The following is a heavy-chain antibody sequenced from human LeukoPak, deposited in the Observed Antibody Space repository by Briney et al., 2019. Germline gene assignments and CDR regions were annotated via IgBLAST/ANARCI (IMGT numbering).Heavy chain of an antibody. D-gene: IGHD3-16*01. J-gene: IGHJ3*02. Sequence: AASVKLSCEASGYTFSGYYIHWVRQAPGQGLEWMGGINPDGGGTYYAQKLQGGVTMTRDTSIRTAYMELSRLRSDDTAVYYCARDGLGGSGACDIWGQGTMVTVSS. CDR3: ARDGLGGSGACDI. V-gene: IGHV1-2*02. CDR2: INPDGGGT. CDR1: GYTFSGYY.